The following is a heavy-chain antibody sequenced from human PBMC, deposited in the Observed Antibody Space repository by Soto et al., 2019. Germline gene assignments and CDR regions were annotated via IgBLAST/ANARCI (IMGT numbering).Heavy chain of an antibody. CDR3: ARDGTYSSGWSPFNHYYGMDV. V-gene: IGHV3-48*02. CDR2: ISSSSSTI. D-gene: IGHD6-19*01. Sequence: SGGSLRLSCAASGFTFSSYSMNWVRQAPGKGLEWVSYISSSSSTIYYADSVKGRFTISRDNAKNSLYLQMNSLRDEDTAVYYCARDGTYSSGWSPFNHYYGMDVWGQGTTVTVSS. J-gene: IGHJ6*02. CDR1: GFTFSSYS.